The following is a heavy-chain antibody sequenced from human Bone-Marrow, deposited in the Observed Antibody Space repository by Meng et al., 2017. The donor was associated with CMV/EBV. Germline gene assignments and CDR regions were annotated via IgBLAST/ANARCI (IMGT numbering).Heavy chain of an antibody. CDR3: ARMKITGTALDY. D-gene: IGHD1-20*01. Sequence: LKISCAASGFTFSSYSMNWVRQAPGKGLEWVSSISSSSSYIYYADSVKGRFTISRDNAKNSLYLQMNSLRAEDTAVYYCARMKITGTALDYWGQGTLVTVSS. CDR1: GFTFSSYS. V-gene: IGHV3-21*01. CDR2: ISSSSSYI. J-gene: IGHJ4*02.